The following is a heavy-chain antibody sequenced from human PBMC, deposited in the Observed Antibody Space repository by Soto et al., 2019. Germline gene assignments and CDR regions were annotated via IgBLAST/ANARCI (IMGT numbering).Heavy chain of an antibody. Sequence: GGSLRLSCAGSGFTFSRYAMSWVRQVPGKGLEWVSAISGSGQTTYYAASVKGRFTVSRDNANNTLYLQMNSLGAEDTAVYYCAKDQRKPAIFGVFTPSWGQGTLVTVSS. V-gene: IGHV3-23*01. D-gene: IGHD3-3*01. CDR3: AKDQRKPAIFGVFTPS. J-gene: IGHJ5*02. CDR2: ISGSGQTT. CDR1: GFTFSRYA.